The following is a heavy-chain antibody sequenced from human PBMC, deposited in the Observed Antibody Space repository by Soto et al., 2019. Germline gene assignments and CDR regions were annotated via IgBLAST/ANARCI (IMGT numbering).Heavy chain of an antibody. CDR2: IRSKANSYAT. Sequence: GGSLRLSCAASGFTFSGSAMHWVRQASGKGLEWVGRIRSKANSYATAYAASVKGRFTISRDDSKNTAYLQMNSLKTEDTAVYYCTSPYCSGGSCYGYWGQGTLVTVSS. D-gene: IGHD2-15*01. CDR3: TSPYCSGGSCYGY. CDR1: GFTFSGSA. V-gene: IGHV3-73*01. J-gene: IGHJ4*02.